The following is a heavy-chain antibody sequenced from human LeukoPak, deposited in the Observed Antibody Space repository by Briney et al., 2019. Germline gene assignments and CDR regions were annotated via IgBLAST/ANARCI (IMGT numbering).Heavy chain of an antibody. CDR1: GGSLSGYY. CDR3: ARFPGVVVPAAKAYYYYGMDV. J-gene: IGHJ6*02. CDR2: INHSGST. Sequence: PSETLSLTCAVYGGSLSGYYWSWLRQPPGKGLEWIGEINHSGSTNYNPSLKSRVTISVDTSKNQFSLKLSSVTAADTAVYYCARFPGVVVPAAKAYYYYGMDVWGQGTTVTVSS. V-gene: IGHV4-34*01. D-gene: IGHD2-2*01.